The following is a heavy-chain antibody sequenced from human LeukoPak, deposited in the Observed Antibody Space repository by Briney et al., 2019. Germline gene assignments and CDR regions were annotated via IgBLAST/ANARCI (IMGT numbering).Heavy chain of an antibody. J-gene: IGHJ4*02. D-gene: IGHD2-2*01. V-gene: IGHV3-23*01. CDR3: ARWYCSNTNCFYDY. CDR1: GFTFSSYA. CDR2: ISGSGGST. Sequence: PGGSLRLSCAASGFTFSSYAMSWVRQAPGKGLEWVSAISGSGGSTYYADSVKGRFTISRDNSKNTLYLQMNSLRAEDTAVYYCARWYCSNTNCFYDYWGQGTLVAVSS.